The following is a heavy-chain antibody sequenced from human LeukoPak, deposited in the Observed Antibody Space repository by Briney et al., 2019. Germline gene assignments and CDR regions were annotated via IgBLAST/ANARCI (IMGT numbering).Heavy chain of an antibody. V-gene: IGHV3-23*01. Sequence: GGSLRLSCAASGFTFTSYAMSWVRQAPGKGLKWVSAISSSGGSTYYADSVKGRFTISRDNSKNTLYLQMNSLRAEDTAVYYCAKPSSGYTSFHIWGQGTMVTVSS. CDR2: ISSSGGST. D-gene: IGHD3-22*01. CDR3: AKPSSGYTSFHI. CDR1: GFTFTSYA. J-gene: IGHJ3*02.